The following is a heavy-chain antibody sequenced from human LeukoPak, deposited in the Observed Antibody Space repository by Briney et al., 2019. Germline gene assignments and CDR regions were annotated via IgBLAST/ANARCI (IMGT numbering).Heavy chain of an antibody. D-gene: IGHD3-10*01. V-gene: IGHV4-39*07. Sequence: SETLSLTCTVSGGSISSSSYYWGWIRQPPGKGLEWIGGIYYSGSTYYNPSLKSRVTISVDTSKNQFFLKLSSVTAADTAVYYCARATTLWFGEPGAFDIWGQGTMVTVSS. J-gene: IGHJ3*02. CDR2: IYYSGST. CDR1: GGSISSSSYY. CDR3: ARATTLWFGEPGAFDI.